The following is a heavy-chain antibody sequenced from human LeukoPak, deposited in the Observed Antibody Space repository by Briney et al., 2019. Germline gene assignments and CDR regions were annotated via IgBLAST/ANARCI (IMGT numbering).Heavy chain of an antibody. D-gene: IGHD2-2*01. CDR2: ISSSGSDK. CDR1: GFPFSDHE. J-gene: IGHJ3*02. V-gene: IGHV3-48*03. CDR3: ARGGTSCPPLECLTFDI. Sequence: GGSVRLSCAASGFPFSDHEMNWVRQAPGRGLEWVSYISSSGSDKYYPDSVKGRFTISRDNAKNSLYLQMNSLRAEDTAVYYCARGGTSCPPLECLTFDIWGQGTMVTVS.